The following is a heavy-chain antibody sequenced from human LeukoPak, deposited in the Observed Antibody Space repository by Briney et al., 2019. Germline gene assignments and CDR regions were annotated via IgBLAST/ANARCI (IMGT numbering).Heavy chain of an antibody. CDR3: ARYLATGEYYYYYMDV. CDR1: GFTFSSYS. D-gene: IGHD2-15*01. V-gene: IGHV3-48*01. J-gene: IGHJ6*03. Sequence: PGGSLRLSCAASGFTFSSYSMNWVRQAPGKGLEWVSYISSSSSTIYYADSVKGRFTISRDNAKNSLYLQMNSLRAEDTAVYYCARYLATGEYYYYYMDVWGKGTTVTVSS. CDR2: ISSSSSTI.